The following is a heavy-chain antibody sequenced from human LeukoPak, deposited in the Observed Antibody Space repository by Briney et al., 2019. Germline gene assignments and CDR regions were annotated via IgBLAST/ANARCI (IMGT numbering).Heavy chain of an antibody. V-gene: IGHV4-39*01. CDR2: IYYSGTT. D-gene: IGHD3-22*01. CDR1: GGSISSSSYY. J-gene: IGHJ4*02. Sequence: SETLSLTCTVSGGSISSSSYYWGWIRQPPGKGLEWIGSIYYSGTTYFNPSLKSRVTISVDTSKNQFSLKLSSVTAADTAVYYCARGLTYYYDSSGRGYFYYLGQGTLVTVSS. CDR3: ARGLTYYYDSSGRGYFYY.